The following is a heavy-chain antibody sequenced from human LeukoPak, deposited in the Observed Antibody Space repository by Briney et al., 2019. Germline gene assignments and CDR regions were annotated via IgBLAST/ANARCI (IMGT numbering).Heavy chain of an antibody. J-gene: IGHJ4*02. V-gene: IGHV1-2*02. D-gene: IGHD2-2*01. CDR2: INPNSGGT. CDR3: ASLYCGSTSCHIPFDY. Sequence: ASVKVSCKASGYTFTGYYMHWVRQAPGQGLEWMGWINPNSGGTNYAQKFQGRVTMTRDTSISTAYMELSRLRSDDTAVYYCASLYCGSTSCHIPFDYWGQGTLVTVSS. CDR1: GYTFTGYY.